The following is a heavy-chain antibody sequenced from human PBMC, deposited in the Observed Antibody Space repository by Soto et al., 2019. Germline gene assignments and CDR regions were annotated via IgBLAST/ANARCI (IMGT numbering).Heavy chain of an antibody. V-gene: IGHV1-69*02. D-gene: IGHD3-22*01. CDR1: GGTFSSYT. CDR3: ATRKSTYYYDSSGYPFDY. J-gene: IGHJ4*02. Sequence: QVQLVQSGAEVKKPGSSVKVSCKASGGTFSSYTISWVRQAPGQGLEWMGRIIPILGIANYAQKFQGRVTITADKSTSTDYMELSSLRSEDTAVYYCATRKSTYYYDSSGYPFDYWGQGTLVTVSS. CDR2: IIPILGIA.